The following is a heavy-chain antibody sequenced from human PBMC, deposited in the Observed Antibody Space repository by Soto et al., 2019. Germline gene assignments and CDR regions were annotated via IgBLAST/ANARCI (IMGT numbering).Heavy chain of an antibody. CDR1: GYTFTSYG. J-gene: IGHJ5*02. Sequence: ASVKVSCKASGYTFTSYGISWVRQAPGQGLEWMGWISAYNGNTDYAQKLQGRVTMTTDTSTSTAYMELRSLRSDDTAVYYCARDRRGSSWYWFEPWGQATLVNVS. CDR3: ARDRRGSSWYWFEP. CDR2: ISAYNGNT. D-gene: IGHD6-13*01. V-gene: IGHV1-18*04.